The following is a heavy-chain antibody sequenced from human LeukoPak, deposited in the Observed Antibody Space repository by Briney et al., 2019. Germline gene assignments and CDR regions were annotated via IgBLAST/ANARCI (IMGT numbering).Heavy chain of an antibody. CDR3: ARGRAVRQSDAFDI. J-gene: IGHJ3*02. Sequence: ASVKVSCKASGYTFTSYDINWVRQATGQGLEWMGWMNPNSGNTGYAQKFQGRVNITRNTSISTAYMELSSLRSDDTAVYYCARGRAVRQSDAFDIWGQGTMVTVSS. CDR2: MNPNSGNT. CDR1: GYTFTSYD. V-gene: IGHV1-8*01. D-gene: IGHD6-6*01.